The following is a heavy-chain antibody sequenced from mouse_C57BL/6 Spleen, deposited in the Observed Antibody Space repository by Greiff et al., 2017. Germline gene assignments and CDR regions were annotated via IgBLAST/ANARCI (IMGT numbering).Heavy chain of an antibody. J-gene: IGHJ4*01. Sequence: QVQLQQPGAELVKPGASVKMSCKASGYTFTSYWITWVKQRPGQGLEWIGDIYPGSGSTNYNEKFKSKATLTVDTSSSTAYMQLSSLTSEDSAVYYCARSGCYDSYYAMDYWGQGTSVTVSS. CDR3: ARSGCYDSYYAMDY. D-gene: IGHD2-12*01. V-gene: IGHV1-55*01. CDR2: IYPGSGST. CDR1: GYTFTSYW.